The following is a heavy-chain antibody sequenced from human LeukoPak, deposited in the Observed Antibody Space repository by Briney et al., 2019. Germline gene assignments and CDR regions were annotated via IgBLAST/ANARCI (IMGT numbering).Heavy chain of an antibody. J-gene: IGHJ6*04. CDR3: ARDEKWGYCDSTSCPAFLDV. Sequence: ASVKVSCKASGYTFTDYGISWVRQAPGQALEWMGWNSGYNGNTNFPQRFQGRVTVTTDTSTSTAYMELRSLRPDDSAVYYCARDEKWGYCDSTSCPAFLDVWGKGTTVTVSS. V-gene: IGHV1-18*01. D-gene: IGHD2-2*01. CDR1: GYTFTDYG. CDR2: NSGYNGNT.